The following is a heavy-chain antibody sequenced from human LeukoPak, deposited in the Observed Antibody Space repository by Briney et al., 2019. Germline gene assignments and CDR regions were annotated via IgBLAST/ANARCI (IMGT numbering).Heavy chain of an antibody. CDR2: SDSNGYT. D-gene: IGHD4-17*01. CDR1: GFTVSSKY. CDR3: ARDSYGDYEKY. J-gene: IGHJ4*02. Sequence: GGSLRLSCAASGFTVSSKYMSWVRQAPGKGLEWVSVSDSNGYTYYADSVEGRFTISRDNFKNTLYLQMNSLRAEDTAVYYCARDSYGDYEKYWGQGTLVIVSS. V-gene: IGHV3-66*03.